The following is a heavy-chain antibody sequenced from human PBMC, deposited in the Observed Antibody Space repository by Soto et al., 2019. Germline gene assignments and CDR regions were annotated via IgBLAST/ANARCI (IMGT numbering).Heavy chain of an antibody. D-gene: IGHD5-18*01. CDR1: GFTFSSYS. CDR3: AREVDTSMGNEASDI. V-gene: IGHV3-21*01. J-gene: IGHJ3*02. Sequence: GGSLRLSCAARGFTFSSYSMSWVRQAPGKGLEWVSSISSSSSYIYYADSMRGRFTISRDNAKNSLYLQMNSLRDEDTAVYYCAREVDTSMGNEASDIWGQGTMVTVSS. CDR2: ISSSSSYI.